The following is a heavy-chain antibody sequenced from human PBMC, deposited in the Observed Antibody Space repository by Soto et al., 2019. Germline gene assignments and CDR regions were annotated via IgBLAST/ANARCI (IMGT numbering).Heavy chain of an antibody. CDR1: GGTFSSYA. D-gene: IGHD2-2*01. Sequence: SVKVSCKASGGTFSSYAISWVRQAPGQGLEWMGGIIPIFGTANYAQKFQGRVTITADKSTSTAYMELSSLRSEDTAVYYCARGGADILVVPAAIPPPRGMDVWGHGTTVTVSS. CDR2: IIPIFGTA. J-gene: IGHJ6*02. V-gene: IGHV1-69*06. CDR3: ARGGADILVVPAAIPPPRGMDV.